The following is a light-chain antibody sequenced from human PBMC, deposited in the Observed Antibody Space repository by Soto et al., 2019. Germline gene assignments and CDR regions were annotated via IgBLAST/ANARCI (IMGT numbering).Light chain of an antibody. J-gene: IGKJ1*01. CDR1: QSLLHSNGYNY. V-gene: IGKV2-28*01. CDR2: LGS. CDR3: MQALQTAWT. Sequence: DIVMTQSPLSLPVTPGEPASISCRSSQSLLHSNGYNYLDWYLQKPGKSPQLLIYLGSNRASGGPDRFIGSGSATDVTPKISSVEAEDVGVYYCMQALQTAWTFGQGTKVEIK.